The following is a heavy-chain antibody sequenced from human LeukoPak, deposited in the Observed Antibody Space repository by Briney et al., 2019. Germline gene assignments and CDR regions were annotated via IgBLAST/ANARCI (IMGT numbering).Heavy chain of an antibody. Sequence: GGSLRLSCAASGFTFSSYGMHWVRQAPGKGLEWVGRIRISIEGERRDYPPPVKGRFTISRDDSKTTLYLQMNGLKTEDSGVYYCTTERNWELLRPYGLDIWGQGTTVTVSS. J-gene: IGHJ6*02. CDR2: IRISIEGERR. CDR1: GFTFSSYG. V-gene: IGHV3-15*01. CDR3: TTERNWELLRPYGLDI. D-gene: IGHD7-27*01.